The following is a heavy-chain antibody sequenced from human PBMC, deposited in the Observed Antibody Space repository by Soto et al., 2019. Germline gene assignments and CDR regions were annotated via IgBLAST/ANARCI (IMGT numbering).Heavy chain of an antibody. D-gene: IGHD4-17*01. J-gene: IGHJ5*02. CDR1: GGSISSGGYS. Sequence: QLQLQESGSGLVKPSQTLSLTCAVSGGSISSGGYSWSWIRQPPGKGLEWIGYIYHSGSTYYNPSLKSRVTISVDRSKNQFYLKLSSVPAADTAVYYCARATSYGDYVDGGRYWFDPWGQGTLVTVSS. CDR2: IYHSGST. V-gene: IGHV4-30-2*01. CDR3: ARATSYGDYVDGGRYWFDP.